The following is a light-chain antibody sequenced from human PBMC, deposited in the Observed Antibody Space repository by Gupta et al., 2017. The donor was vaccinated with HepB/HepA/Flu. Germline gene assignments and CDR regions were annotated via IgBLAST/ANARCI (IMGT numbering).Light chain of an antibody. Sequence: QSALTQPASVSGSPGQSITIPCTGTSGDVGAYNYVSWYQQYPGKALKVIIYDVSARPSGVSYRFSGSKSGNTASLTISGLQAEDEADYYCCSYRSSNTLFVFGTGTKVTVL. CDR2: DVS. CDR1: SGDVGAYNY. V-gene: IGLV2-14*03. J-gene: IGLJ1*01. CDR3: CSYRSSNTLFV.